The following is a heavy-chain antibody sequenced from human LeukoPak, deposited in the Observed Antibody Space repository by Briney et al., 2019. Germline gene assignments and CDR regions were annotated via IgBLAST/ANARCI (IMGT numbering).Heavy chain of an antibody. CDR1: GFTFSSYG. D-gene: IGHD3-10*01. CDR2: ISYDGSNK. Sequence: GGSLRLSCAASGFTFSSYGMHWVRQAPGKGLEWVAVISYDGSNKYYADSVKGRFTISRDNSKNTLYLQMTSLRAEDTAVYYCAKDGSFGELYPRYFDYWGQGTLVTVSS. CDR3: AKDGSFGELYPRYFDY. V-gene: IGHV3-30*18. J-gene: IGHJ4*02.